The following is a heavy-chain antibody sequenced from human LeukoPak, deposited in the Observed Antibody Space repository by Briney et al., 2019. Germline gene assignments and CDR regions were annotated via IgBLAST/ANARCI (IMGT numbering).Heavy chain of an antibody. CDR2: IYHSGST. V-gene: IGHV4-38-2*02. J-gene: IGHJ4*02. CDR3: AREHSSSWRPFDY. CDR1: GYSISSGYY. Sequence: SETLSLTCAVSGYSISSGYYWGWIRQPPGKGLEWIGSIYHSGSTYYNPSLKSRVTISVDTSKNQFSLKLSSVIAADTAVYYCAREHSSSWRPFDYWGQGTLVTVSS. D-gene: IGHD6-13*01.